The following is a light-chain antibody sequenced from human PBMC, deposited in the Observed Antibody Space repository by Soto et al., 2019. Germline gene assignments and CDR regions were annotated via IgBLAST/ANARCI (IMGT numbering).Light chain of an antibody. CDR3: QQYDSPPRT. J-gene: IGKJ4*02. V-gene: IGKV1-33*01. Sequence: QLHPPSSSLYASVGATVTINCQASQNISSYLNWYQQKPGKAPKLLIYDASSLERGVPSRFSGSESETDFTFTISSLQPEDFATYYCQQYDSPPRTFGEGTKVDIK. CDR2: DAS. CDR1: QNISSY.